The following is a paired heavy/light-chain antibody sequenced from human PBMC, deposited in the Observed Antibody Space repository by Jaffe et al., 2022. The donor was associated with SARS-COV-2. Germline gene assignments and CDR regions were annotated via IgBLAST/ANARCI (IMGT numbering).Heavy chain of an antibody. V-gene: IGHV1-3*01. J-gene: IGHJ4*02. Sequence: QVQLVQSGAEVKKPGASVKVSCKASGYIFTSYSMHWVRQAPGQRLEWMGWINLGNGKTKYSQKFQGRVTITRDTSASTAYMELSSLRSEDTAVYYCAKDYVEQRGPQWDYFDYWGQGTLVTVSS. CDR2: INLGNGKT. CDR1: GYIFTSYS. CDR3: AKDYVEQRGPQWDYFDY. D-gene: IGHD3-16*01.
Light chain of an antibody. CDR2: AAS. CDR1: QSINTY. CDR3: QQSSSTPYT. V-gene: IGKV1-39*01. Sequence: DIQMTQSPSSLSASVGDRVTITCRASQSINTYLNWYQQRPGKAPKLLIYAASSLQSGVPSRFSGSGSGTDFTLTISSLQPEDFATYYCQQSSSTPYTFGQGTNLEIK. J-gene: IGKJ2*01.